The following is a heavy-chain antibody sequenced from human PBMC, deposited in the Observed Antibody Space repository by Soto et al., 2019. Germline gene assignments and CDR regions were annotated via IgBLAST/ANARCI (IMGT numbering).Heavy chain of an antibody. J-gene: IGHJ3*02. CDR3: ASDQSSSSHAFDI. V-gene: IGHV3-53*04. D-gene: IGHD6-6*01. CDR2: IYSGGST. Sequence: EVHLVESGGGLVQPGGSLRLSCAASGFTVSSYYMSWVRQAPGKGLEWVSLIYSGGSTYYTDSVKGRFTISRHNSKNTLYLQMNSLRAEDTAVYYCASDQSSSSHAFDIWDQGTMVTVSS. CDR1: GFTVSSYY.